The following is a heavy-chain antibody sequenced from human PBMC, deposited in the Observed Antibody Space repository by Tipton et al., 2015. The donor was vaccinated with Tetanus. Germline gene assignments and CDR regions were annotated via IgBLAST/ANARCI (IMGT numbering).Heavy chain of an antibody. CDR1: GFTVSSNY. V-gene: IGHV3-53*01. D-gene: IGHD1-26*01. CDR2: IYSGGRT. CDR3: ARVLTVGATFDY. J-gene: IGHJ4*02. Sequence: SLRLSCAASGFTVSSNYMSWVRQAPGKGLEWVSIIYSGGRTYYADSVKGRFTISRDNAEHSLYLQMNSLRAEGTAVYYCARVLTVGATFDYWGQGTLVTVSS.